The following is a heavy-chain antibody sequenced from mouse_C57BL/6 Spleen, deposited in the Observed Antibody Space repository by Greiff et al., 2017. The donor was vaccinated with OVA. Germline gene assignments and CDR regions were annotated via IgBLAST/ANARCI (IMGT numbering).Heavy chain of an antibody. Sequence: EVKVVESGGGLVQPGGSLKLSCAASGFTFSDYYMYWVRQTPEKRLEWVAYISNGGGSTYYPDTVKGRFTISRDNAKNTLYLQMSRLKSEDTAMYYCARGENYKRGYFDYWGQGTTLTVSS. J-gene: IGHJ2*01. V-gene: IGHV5-12*01. CDR1: GFTFSDYY. CDR2: ISNGGGST. CDR3: ARGENYKRGYFDY. D-gene: IGHD2-12*01.